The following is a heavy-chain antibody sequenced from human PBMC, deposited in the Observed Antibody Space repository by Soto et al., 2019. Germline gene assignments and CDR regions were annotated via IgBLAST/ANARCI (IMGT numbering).Heavy chain of an antibody. CDR3: AKDRRAGGNYGFYSDF. V-gene: IGHV3-23*01. D-gene: IGHD1-7*01. Sequence: EVQLLESGGGLVQPGGSLRLSCAASGFTFSSYGMTWVRQAPGKGLEWVSFSSATGAGTYYADSVKGRFTISRDNSKNSLYLQTTCLRANDTAVYYCAKDRRAGGNYGFYSDFWGQGALVLVSS. CDR2: SSATGAGT. J-gene: IGHJ4*02. CDR1: GFTFSSYG.